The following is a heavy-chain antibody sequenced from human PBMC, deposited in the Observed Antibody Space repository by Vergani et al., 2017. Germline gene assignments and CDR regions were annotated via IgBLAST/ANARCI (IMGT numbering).Heavy chain of an antibody. J-gene: IGHJ5*02. D-gene: IGHD2-2*01. V-gene: IGHV1-69*08. CDR3: AREEGGVVVPAARALDP. CDR1: GGTFSSYT. CDR2: SIPILGIA. Sequence: QVQLVQSGAEGKKPGSSVKVSCKASGGTFSSYTISWVRQAPGQGLEWMGRSIPILGIANYAQKFQGRGTLTADKSTSTAYMELSSLRSEDTAVYYCAREEGGVVVPAARALDPWGQGTLVTVSS.